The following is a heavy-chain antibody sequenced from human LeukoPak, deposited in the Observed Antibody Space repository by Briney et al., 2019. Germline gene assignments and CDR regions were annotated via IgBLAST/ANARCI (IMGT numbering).Heavy chain of an antibody. CDR3: ARVGDSYGLNYYGMDV. J-gene: IGHJ6*02. CDR2: ISGSGGST. Sequence: GGTLRLSCAASGFTFSSYAMSWVRQAPGKGLEWVSAISGSGGSTYYADSVKGRFTISRDNSKNTLYLQMNSLRAEDTAVYYCARVGDSYGLNYYGMDVWGQGTTVTVSS. D-gene: IGHD5-18*01. CDR1: GFTFSSYA. V-gene: IGHV3-23*01.